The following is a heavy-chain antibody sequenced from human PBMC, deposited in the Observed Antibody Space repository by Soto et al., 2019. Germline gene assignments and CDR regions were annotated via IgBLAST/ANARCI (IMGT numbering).Heavy chain of an antibody. D-gene: IGHD3-10*01. CDR1: GFTFSSYA. Sequence: GGSMRLSCAAAGFTFSSYAMSWVRQAPGKGLEWVSAISGSGGSTYYADSVKGRFTISRDNSKSTLYLQMNSLRAEDTAVYYCAKDLLVRGEQYYFDYWGQGALVTVSS. CDR2: ISGSGGST. J-gene: IGHJ4*02. V-gene: IGHV3-23*01. CDR3: AKDLLVRGEQYYFDY.